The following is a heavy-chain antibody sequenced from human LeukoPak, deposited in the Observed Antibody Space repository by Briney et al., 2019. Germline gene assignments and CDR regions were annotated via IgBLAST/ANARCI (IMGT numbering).Heavy chain of an antibody. CDR3: AKDRISRDEMWNFDY. V-gene: IGHV3-23*01. J-gene: IGHJ4*02. CDR1: GFTFSSHA. Sequence: GGSLRLSCAASGFTFSSHATSWVRQAPGEGLEWVSAIGVIVTNTYYADSVKGRFTISRDNSKSTIYLQMNNLRSEDAAVYYCAKDRISRDEMWNFDYWGRGTLVTVSS. CDR2: IGVIVTNT. D-gene: IGHD5-24*01.